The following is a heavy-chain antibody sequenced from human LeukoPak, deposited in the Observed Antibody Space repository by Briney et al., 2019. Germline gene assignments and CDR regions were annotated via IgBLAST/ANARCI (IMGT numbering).Heavy chain of an antibody. D-gene: IGHD3-3*01. CDR3: AKPRVRFLEWLLYRGVDAFDI. V-gene: IGHV3-23*01. CDR2: ITSRSSYR. Sequence: GGSLRFSCAASGFTFSSHTMTPVRQAPWKRLDWVSAITSRSSYRYYADSVKGRFTISRDNSKNTLYLQMNSLRAEDTAVYYCAKPRVRFLEWLLYRGVDAFDIWGQGTMVTVSS. CDR1: GFTFSSHT. J-gene: IGHJ3*02.